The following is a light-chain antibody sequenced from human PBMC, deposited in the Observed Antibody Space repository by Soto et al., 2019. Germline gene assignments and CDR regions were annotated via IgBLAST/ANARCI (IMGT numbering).Light chain of an antibody. J-gene: IGKJ4*01. Sequence: DIQMTQSPSSVSASVGDRITITCRASQDISTFLAWYQQKPGKAPQLLISSASTLENGVPPRFSGSGSGTDFTLTITNLQPEDFATYFCQQAHTFVTFGGGPKLEMK. CDR3: QQAHTFVT. CDR1: QDISTF. CDR2: SAS. V-gene: IGKV1-12*01.